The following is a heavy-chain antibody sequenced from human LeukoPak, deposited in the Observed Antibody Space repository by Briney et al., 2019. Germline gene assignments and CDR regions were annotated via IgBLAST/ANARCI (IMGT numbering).Heavy chain of an antibody. CDR3: AKGPYLEFDY. V-gene: IGHV3-23*01. CDR1: RFTFSSYA. Sequence: GGSLRLSCVASRFTFSSYAMSWVRQAPGKGLEWVSAISSSGGITYYADSVKGRFTISRDNSKNTLYLQMNSLRAEDTAVYYCAKGPYLEFDYWGQGTLVTVSS. D-gene: IGHD2/OR15-2a*01. J-gene: IGHJ4*02. CDR2: ISSSGGIT.